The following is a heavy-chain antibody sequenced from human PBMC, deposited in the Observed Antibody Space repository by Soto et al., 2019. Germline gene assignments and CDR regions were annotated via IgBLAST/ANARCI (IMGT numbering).Heavy chain of an antibody. Sequence: TLSVPAVNSGDTVSSNRAACNLIRQSPSRGLEWLGRTYYRSKWYNDYAVSVKSRITINPDTSKNQFSLQLNSVTPEDTAVYYCARDQDSSSFFWFDPWGQGTVVTVSS. CDR1: GDTVSSNRAA. CDR2: TYYRSKWYN. CDR3: ARDQDSSSFFWFDP. D-gene: IGHD6-13*01. J-gene: IGHJ5*02. V-gene: IGHV6-1*01.